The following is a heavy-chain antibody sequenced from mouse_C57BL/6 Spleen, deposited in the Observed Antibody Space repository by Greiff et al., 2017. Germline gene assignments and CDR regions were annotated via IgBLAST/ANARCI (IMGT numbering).Heavy chain of an antibody. D-gene: IGHD2-4*01. J-gene: IGHJ4*01. V-gene: IGHV5-16*01. CDR1: GFTFSDYY. CDR2: INYDGSST. CDR3: ARYDYGYAMDY. Sequence: EVKLVESEGGLVQPGSSMKLSCTASGFTFSDYYMAWVRQVPEKGLEWVANINYDGSSTYYLDSLKSRFILSRDNAKNSLYLRMSSLKSEDTATYYCARYDYGYAMDYWGQGTSVTVSS.